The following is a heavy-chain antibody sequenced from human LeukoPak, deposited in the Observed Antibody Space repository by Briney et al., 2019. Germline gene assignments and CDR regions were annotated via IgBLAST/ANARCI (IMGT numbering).Heavy chain of an antibody. CDR1: GFTFSSYG. D-gene: IGHD2-21*02. CDR3: ARDRWVNCGGDCYYHYGMDV. CDR2: IWYDGSNK. Sequence: PGGSLRLSCAASGFTFSSYGMHWVRQAPGKGLEWVAVIWYDGSNKYYADSVKGRFTISRDNSKNTLYLQMNSLRAEDTAVYYCARDRWVNCGGDCYYHYGMDVWGQGTTVTVSS. V-gene: IGHV3-33*01. J-gene: IGHJ6*02.